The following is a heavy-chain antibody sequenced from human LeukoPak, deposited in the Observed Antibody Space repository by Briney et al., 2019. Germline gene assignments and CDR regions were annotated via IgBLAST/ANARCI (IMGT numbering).Heavy chain of an antibody. CDR2: TGPDGSHP. J-gene: IGHJ4*02. D-gene: IGHD5-12*01. CDR3: VPDGEYSCADPDH. Sequence: GGSLGLSCAASGFTFSRHYMHWVRQGPGKGLVWVSHTGPDGSHPTYADSVRGRFTMSRDNAKNILYLQMNSLRVEDTAVYYCVPDGEYSCADPDHRGPGTL. CDR1: GFTFSRHY. V-gene: IGHV3-74*03.